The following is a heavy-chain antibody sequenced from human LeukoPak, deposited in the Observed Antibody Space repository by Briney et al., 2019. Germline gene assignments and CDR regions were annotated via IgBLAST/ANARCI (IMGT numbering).Heavy chain of an antibody. J-gene: IGHJ4*02. CDR1: GGSISSSSYY. Sequence: SETLSLTCTVSGGSISSSSYYWAWIRQPPGKGLEWIGSIYYSGSTYYSPSLKSRVTISVDTSKNQFSLKLSSVTAADTAVYYCASQEYNYGLYYFDYWGQGTLVTVSS. V-gene: IGHV4-39*01. CDR2: IYYSGST. CDR3: ASQEYNYGLYYFDY. D-gene: IGHD5-18*01.